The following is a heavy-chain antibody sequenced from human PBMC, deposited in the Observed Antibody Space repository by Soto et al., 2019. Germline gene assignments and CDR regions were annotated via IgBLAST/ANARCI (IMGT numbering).Heavy chain of an antibody. CDR1: GGSISSSSYY. CDR3: ARPYCSSTSCFWGYNWFDP. J-gene: IGHJ5*02. V-gene: IGHV4-39*01. D-gene: IGHD2-2*01. Sequence: QLQLQESGPGLVKPSETLSLTCTVSGGSISSSSYYWGWIRQPPGKGLEWIGSIYYSGSTYYNPSLKSRVTLSVDTSKNQFSLKLSSVTAADTAVYYCARPYCSSTSCFWGYNWFDPWGQGTLVTVSS. CDR2: IYYSGST.